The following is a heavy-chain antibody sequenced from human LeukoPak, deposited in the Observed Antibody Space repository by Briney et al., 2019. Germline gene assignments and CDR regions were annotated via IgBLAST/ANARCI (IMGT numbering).Heavy chain of an antibody. CDR1: GGSISSDNYQ. Sequence: PSQTLSLTCTVSGGSISSDNYQWSWIRQPPGKGLEWIGYINYSGSTYYNPSLKSRVTISVDTSKNHFSLKLSSVTAADTAVYYCARYGSGSTWFDPWGQATLVTVSS. CDR3: ARYGSGSTWFDP. J-gene: IGHJ5*02. D-gene: IGHD3-10*01. V-gene: IGHV4-30-4*01. CDR2: INYSGST.